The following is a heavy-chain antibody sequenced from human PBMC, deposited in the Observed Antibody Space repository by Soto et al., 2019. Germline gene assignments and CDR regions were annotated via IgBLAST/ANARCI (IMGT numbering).Heavy chain of an antibody. CDR1: GGTFSSYA. CDR3: ARYIVLVPAAMGRSNYFDY. D-gene: IGHD2-2*01. CDR2: IIPIFGTA. Sequence: QVQLVQSGAEVKKPGSSVKVSCKASGGTFSSYAISWVRQAPGQGLEWMGGIIPIFGTANYAQKFQGRVTITADESTSTAYMELSSLRSEDTAVYYCARYIVLVPAAMGRSNYFDYWGQGTLVTVSS. J-gene: IGHJ4*02. V-gene: IGHV1-69*12.